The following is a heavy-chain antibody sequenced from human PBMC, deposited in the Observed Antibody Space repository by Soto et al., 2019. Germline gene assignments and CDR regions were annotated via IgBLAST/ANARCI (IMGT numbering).Heavy chain of an antibody. CDR2: INHSGST. J-gene: IGHJ4*02. Sequence: SETLSLTCAVYGGSFSGYYWSWIRQPPGKGREWIGEINHSGSTNYNASLQSRVTISVDTSKNQFSLKLNSVTAADTAVYFCARDGGSYSGIDYWGQGTLVTVSS. D-gene: IGHD1-26*01. V-gene: IGHV4-34*01. CDR1: GGSFSGYY. CDR3: ARDGGSYSGIDY.